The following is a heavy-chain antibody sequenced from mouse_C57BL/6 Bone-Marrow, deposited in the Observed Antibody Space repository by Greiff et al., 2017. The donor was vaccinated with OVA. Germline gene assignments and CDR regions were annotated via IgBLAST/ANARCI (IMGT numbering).Heavy chain of an antibody. CDR3: TVPEWAMDY. Sequence: EVKLMESGAELVRPGASVKLSCTASGFNIKDDYMHWVKQRPEQGLEWIGWIDPENGDTEYASKFQGKATITADTSSNTAYLQLSSLTSEDTAVYYCTVPEWAMDYWGQGTSVTVSS. V-gene: IGHV14-4*01. D-gene: IGHD1-3*01. J-gene: IGHJ4*01. CDR1: GFNIKDDY. CDR2: IDPENGDT.